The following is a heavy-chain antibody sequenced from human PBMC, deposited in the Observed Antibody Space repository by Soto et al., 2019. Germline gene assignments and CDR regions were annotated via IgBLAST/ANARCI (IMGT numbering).Heavy chain of an antibody. Sequence: QVQLEQSGAEVKKPGSSVKVSCKASGGTLSDHGVAWLRQAPGQGLEWMGGTIPVFNTAKYAQKFQGRVTVTADNLPNIAYVELSSLRSEDTAFYFCARGVYGSGNYYTGPSAFDMWGQGTMVIVSS. CDR2: TIPVFNTA. J-gene: IGHJ3*02. CDR3: ARGVYGSGNYYTGPSAFDM. D-gene: IGHD3-10*01. V-gene: IGHV1-69*06. CDR1: GGTLSDHG.